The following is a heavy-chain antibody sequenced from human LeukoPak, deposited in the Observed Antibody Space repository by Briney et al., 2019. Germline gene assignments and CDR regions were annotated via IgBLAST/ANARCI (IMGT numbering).Heavy chain of an antibody. CDR3: ARDRYRYYDILTGPMEGY. Sequence: SETLSLTCTASGGSISSSSYYWGWIRQPPGKGLEWIGSIYYSGSTYYNPSLKSRVTISVDTSKNQFSLKLSSVTAADTAVYYCARDRYRYYDILTGPMEGYWGQGTLVTVSS. CDR2: IYYSGST. D-gene: IGHD3-9*01. CDR1: GGSISSSSYY. V-gene: IGHV4-39*07. J-gene: IGHJ4*02.